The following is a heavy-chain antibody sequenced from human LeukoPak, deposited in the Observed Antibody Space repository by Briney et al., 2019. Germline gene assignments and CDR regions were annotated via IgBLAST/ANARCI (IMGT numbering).Heavy chain of an antibody. CDR3: AKGRSAVLLFFGEFS. CDR1: GFTFSSYA. Sequence: PGGSLRLSCAASGFTFSSYAMSWVRQAPGKGLEWVSAISGSGGSTYYADSVKGRFTISRDNSKNTLYLQMNSLRAEDTAVYYCAKGRSAVLLFFGEFSWGQGTLVTVSS. CDR2: ISGSGGST. J-gene: IGHJ5*02. D-gene: IGHD3-10*01. V-gene: IGHV3-23*01.